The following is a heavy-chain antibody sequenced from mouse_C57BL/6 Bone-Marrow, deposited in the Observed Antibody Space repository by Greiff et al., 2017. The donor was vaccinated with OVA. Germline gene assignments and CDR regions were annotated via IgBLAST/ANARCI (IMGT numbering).Heavy chain of an antibody. Sequence: EVQLQQSGAELVRPGASVKLSCTASGFNIKDDYMHWVKQRPEQGLEWIGWIDPENGDTEYASKFQGKATITAETYSNTAYLQLSSLTSEDTDYDYGTTLSEYGSSSGRLEVWGTGTTVTVSS. CDR3: TTLSEYGSSSGRLEV. CDR2: IDPENGDT. D-gene: IGHD1-1*01. J-gene: IGHJ1*03. CDR1: GFNIKDDY. V-gene: IGHV14-4*01.